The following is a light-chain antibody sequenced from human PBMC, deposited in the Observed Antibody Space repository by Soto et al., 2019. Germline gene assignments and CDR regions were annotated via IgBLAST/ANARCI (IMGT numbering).Light chain of an antibody. CDR1: SSDVGGYNY. V-gene: IGLV2-14*01. Sequence: ALTQPASVSGSPGQSITISCTGTSSDVGGYNYVSWYQQHPGKAPKLMIYEVSNRPSGVSNRSSGSKSDNTASLTISGLQAEDEADYYCSSYTSSSTYVFGTGTKVTVL. J-gene: IGLJ1*01. CDR2: EVS. CDR3: SSYTSSSTYV.